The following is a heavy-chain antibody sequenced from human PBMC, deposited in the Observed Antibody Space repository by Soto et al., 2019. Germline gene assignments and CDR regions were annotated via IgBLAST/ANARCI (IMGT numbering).Heavy chain of an antibody. J-gene: IGHJ3*02. CDR2: ISSDGSNK. CDR3: AREGAYYDFWCGYSGAFDI. CDR1: GCTFSSYA. Sequence: GGSLRLSCGASGCTFSSYAMHWFRQAPGKGLERVAVISSDGSNKYYADSVKGRFTISRDNSKNTLYLQMNSLRAEDTAVYYCAREGAYYDFWCGYSGAFDIWGQGTMVTVSS. D-gene: IGHD3-3*01. V-gene: IGHV3-30-3*01.